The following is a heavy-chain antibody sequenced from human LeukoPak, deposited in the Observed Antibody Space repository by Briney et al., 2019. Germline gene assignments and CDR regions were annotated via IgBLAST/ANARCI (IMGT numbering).Heavy chain of an antibody. J-gene: IGHJ5*02. V-gene: IGHV4-61*02. Sequence: PSETLSLTCTVSGGSISSGSYYWSWIRQPAGKGLEWIGRIYTSGSTNYNPSLKSRVTISVDTSKNQFSLKLSSVTAADTAVYYCERDWTWFDPWGQGTLVTVSS. CDR2: IYTSGST. D-gene: IGHD3/OR15-3a*01. CDR3: ERDWTWFDP. CDR1: GGSISSGSYY.